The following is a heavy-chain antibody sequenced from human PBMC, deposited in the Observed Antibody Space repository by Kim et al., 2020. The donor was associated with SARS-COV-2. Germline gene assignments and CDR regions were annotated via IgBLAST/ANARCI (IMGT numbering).Heavy chain of an antibody. D-gene: IGHD2-15*01. CDR3: ARDGGGLYYSDY. CDR2: IHYSGNT. Sequence: SETLSLTCTVSGDSISSSNYYWGWIRQPPGKGLEWIGIIHYSGNTYHNPSLKSRVTISIDTSKNQFSLKLSSVTAADTALYYCARDGGGLYYSDYWGQGT. V-gene: IGHV4-39*07. J-gene: IGHJ4*02. CDR1: GDSISSSNYY.